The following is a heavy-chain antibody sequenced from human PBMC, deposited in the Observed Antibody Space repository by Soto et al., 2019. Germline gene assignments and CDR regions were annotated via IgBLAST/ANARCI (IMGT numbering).Heavy chain of an antibody. CDR2: ISGSGGST. CDR3: AISYDILTLGYYGMDV. D-gene: IGHD3-9*01. CDR1: GFTFSSYA. V-gene: IGHV3-23*01. Sequence: PGGSLRLSCAASGFTFSSYAMSWVRQAPGKGLEWVSAISGSGGSTYYADSVKGRFTISRDNSKNTLYLQMNSLRAEDTAVYYCAISYDILTLGYYGMDVWGQGTTVTVSS. J-gene: IGHJ6*02.